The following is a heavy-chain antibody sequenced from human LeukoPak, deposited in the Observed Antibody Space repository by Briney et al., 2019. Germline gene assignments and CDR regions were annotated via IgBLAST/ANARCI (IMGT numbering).Heavy chain of an antibody. CDR2: ISGSGGSK. CDR1: GFTFSSYA. J-gene: IGHJ5*02. CDR3: AKCYGGSTAGRCPPIP. Sequence: GGSLRLSCAASGFTFSSYAMSWVRQAPGKGLEWVSAISGSGGSKYYADSVKGRFTISRDNSKNTLYLQMNSLRAEDTAVYYCAKCYGGSTAGRCPPIPWGQGTLVTVSS. V-gene: IGHV3-23*01. D-gene: IGHD5-12*01.